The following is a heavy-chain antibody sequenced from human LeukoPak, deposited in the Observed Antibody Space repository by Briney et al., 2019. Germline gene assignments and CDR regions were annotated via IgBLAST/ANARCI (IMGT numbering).Heavy chain of an antibody. J-gene: IGHJ4*02. CDR1: GFTFSSYA. CDR3: AKAPMGITIFGVVLYYFDY. Sequence: PGGSLRLSCAASGFTFSSYAMSWVRQAPGKGLEWVSAISGSGGSTYYADSVKGRFTISRDNSKNTLYLQMNSLRAEDTAVYCCAKAPMGITIFGVVLYYFDYWGQGTLVTVSS. V-gene: IGHV3-23*01. D-gene: IGHD3-3*01. CDR2: ISGSGGST.